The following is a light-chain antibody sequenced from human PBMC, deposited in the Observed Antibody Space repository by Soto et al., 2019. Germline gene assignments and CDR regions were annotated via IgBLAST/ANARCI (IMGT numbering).Light chain of an antibody. CDR3: KQYFSTPLT. Sequence: DIVMTQSPDSLAVSLGERATINCKSSQSVLYSSNDKNYLAWYQQKAGQPPKLLIYWAYTRDSGVHDRFSGSGSGTDFTLTIRSLQAEDVAVYYCKQYFSTPLTFGGGTKVDIK. CDR1: QSVLYSSNDKNY. CDR2: WAY. V-gene: IGKV4-1*01. J-gene: IGKJ4*01.